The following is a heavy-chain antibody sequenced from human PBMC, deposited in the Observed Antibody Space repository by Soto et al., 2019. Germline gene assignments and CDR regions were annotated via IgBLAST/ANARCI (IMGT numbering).Heavy chain of an antibody. CDR3: ARLLLFYSSGWFLESYYFDY. CDR1: GGSISSYY. J-gene: IGHJ4*02. Sequence: QVQLQESGPGLVKPSETLSLTCTVSGGSISSYYWSWIRQPPGKGLEWIGYIYYSGSTNYNPSLKSRVTISVDTSKNQFSLKLSSVTAADTAVYYCARLLLFYSSGWFLESYYFDYWGQGTLVTVSS. D-gene: IGHD6-19*01. V-gene: IGHV4-59*08. CDR2: IYYSGST.